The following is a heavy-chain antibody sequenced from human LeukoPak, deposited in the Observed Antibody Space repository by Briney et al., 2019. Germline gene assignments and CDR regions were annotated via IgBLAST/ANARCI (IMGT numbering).Heavy chain of an antibody. J-gene: IGHJ4*02. Sequence: SETLSLTCTVSGGSISSSSYYWGWIRQPPGKGLEWIGSIYYSGSTYYNPSLKSRVTISVDTSKNQFSLKLSSVTAADTAVYYCAPLADYYDSSGYYYWGQGTLATVSS. V-gene: IGHV4-39*07. CDR1: GGSISSSSYY. D-gene: IGHD3-22*01. CDR3: APLADYYDSSGYYY. CDR2: IYYSGST.